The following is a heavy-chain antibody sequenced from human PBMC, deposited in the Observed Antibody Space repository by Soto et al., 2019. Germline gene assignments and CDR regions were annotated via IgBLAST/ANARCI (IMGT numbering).Heavy chain of an antibody. D-gene: IGHD2-15*01. CDR2: VRGRDGST. Sequence: EVQLLESGGGLVQPGASLRLSCAASGFTFTTFDMSWARQAPGKGLEWVSVVRGRDGSTSYADSLKGRFTISKDSSKNTLYLKRNGWGAEAPPLYSCAKGGWLDYGAQGPVAPVS. V-gene: IGHV3-23*01. J-gene: IGHJ4*02. CDR3: AKGGWLDY. CDR1: GFTFTTFD.